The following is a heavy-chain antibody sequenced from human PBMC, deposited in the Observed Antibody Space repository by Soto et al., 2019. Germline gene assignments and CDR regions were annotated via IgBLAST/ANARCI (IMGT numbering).Heavy chain of an antibody. CDR2: IGTGGYSI. CDR3: ARDHGRGAVNV. Sequence: QVQLVESGGGLVEPGGSLRLSCAASGFNFSDYYMHWIRQAPGQGLEWVAYIGTGGYSIYHADSVKGRFTVSRDNAKMSLFLQMNSLRHEDTARYYCARDHGRGAVNVWGHGTLVTVS. CDR1: GFNFSDYY. D-gene: IGHD1-1*01. J-gene: IGHJ4*01. V-gene: IGHV3-11*01.